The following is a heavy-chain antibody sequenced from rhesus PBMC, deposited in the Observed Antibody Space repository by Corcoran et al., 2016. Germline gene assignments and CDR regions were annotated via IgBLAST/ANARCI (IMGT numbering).Heavy chain of an antibody. D-gene: IGHD3-16*01. CDR1: GFTFRSYG. V-gene: IGHV3S5*01. Sequence: EVQLVETGGGLVQPGWSLRLYCAASGFTFRSYGMSWVRQATGKGLEWVSGISYTGGSTYYADSVKDRFTIARDNSKNTLSLQMNSLRAEDTAVYYCEKAPIVVVNYFDYWGQGVLVTV. J-gene: IGHJ4*01. CDR3: EKAPIVVVNYFDY. CDR2: ISYTGGST.